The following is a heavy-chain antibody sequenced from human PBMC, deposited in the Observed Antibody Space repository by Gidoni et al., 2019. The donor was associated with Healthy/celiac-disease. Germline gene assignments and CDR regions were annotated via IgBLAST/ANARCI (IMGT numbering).Heavy chain of an antibody. D-gene: IGHD3-16*02. CDR1: GFTFSDYY. CDR3: AREKGDDYVWGSYRYNFDY. CDR2: ISSSGSTI. J-gene: IGHJ4*02. Sequence: QVQLVESGGGLVKPGGSLRLSCAASGFTFSDYYLRWIRQAPGKGLEWVSYISSSGSTIYYADSVKGRFTISRDNAKNSLYLQMNSLRAEDTAVYYCAREKGDDYVWGSYRYNFDYWGQGTLVTVSS. V-gene: IGHV3-11*01.